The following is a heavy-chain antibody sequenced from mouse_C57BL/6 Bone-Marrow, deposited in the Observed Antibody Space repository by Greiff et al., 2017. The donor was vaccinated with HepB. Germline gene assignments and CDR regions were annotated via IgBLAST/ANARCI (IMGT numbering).Heavy chain of an antibody. CDR3: ARAVYDYDDY. Sequence: QVHVKQPGAELVKPGASVKMSCKASGYTFTSYWITWVKQRPGQGLEWIGDIYPGSGSTNYNEKFKSKATLTVDTSSSTAYMQLSSLTSEDSAVYYCARAVYDYDDYWGQGTTLTVSS. CDR2: IYPGSGST. V-gene: IGHV1-55*01. D-gene: IGHD2-4*01. CDR1: GYTFTSYW. J-gene: IGHJ2*01.